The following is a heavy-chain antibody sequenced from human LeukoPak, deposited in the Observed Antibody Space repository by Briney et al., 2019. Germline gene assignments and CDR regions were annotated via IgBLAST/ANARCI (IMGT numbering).Heavy chain of an antibody. V-gene: IGHV3-9*01. CDR3: AKDIGLSWSDILTGYSSYYYYGMDV. Sequence: PGGSLRLSCAASGFTFDDYAMHWVRQAPGKGLEWVSGISWNSGSIGYADSVKGRFTISRDNAKNSLYLQMNSLRAEDTALYYCAKDIGLSWSDILTGYSSYYYYGMDVWGQGTTVTVSS. J-gene: IGHJ6*02. CDR2: ISWNSGSI. D-gene: IGHD3-9*01. CDR1: GFTFDDYA.